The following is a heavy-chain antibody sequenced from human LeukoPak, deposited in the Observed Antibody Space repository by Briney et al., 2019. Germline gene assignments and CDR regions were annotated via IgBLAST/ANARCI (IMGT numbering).Heavy chain of an antibody. V-gene: IGHV4-34*08. CDR2: INHGGST. D-gene: IGHD3-10*01. CDR1: GFTFNDYG. CDR3: ARRHDYYYGSGSHNNWFDP. J-gene: IGHJ5*02. Sequence: LRLSCAASGFTFNDYGMSWIRQPPGKGLEWIGEINHGGSTNYNPSLKSRVTISVDTSKNQFSLKLTSVTAADTAVYYCARRHDYYYGSGSHNNWFDPWGQGTLVTVSS.